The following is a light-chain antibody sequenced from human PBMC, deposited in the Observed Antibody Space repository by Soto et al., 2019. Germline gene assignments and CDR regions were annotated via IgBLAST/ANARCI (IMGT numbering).Light chain of an antibody. Sequence: EIVLTQSPGTLSLSPWERATLYCRSSQTVNANFLAWYQQKPGQAPRLLIYGVSNRAPGIPDRFSGSGSGTDITLTISRLEPEDFAVYYCHHYGSSPLTFGQGTRLEIK. CDR2: GVS. J-gene: IGKJ5*01. CDR3: HHYGSSPLT. CDR1: QTVNANF. V-gene: IGKV3-20*01.